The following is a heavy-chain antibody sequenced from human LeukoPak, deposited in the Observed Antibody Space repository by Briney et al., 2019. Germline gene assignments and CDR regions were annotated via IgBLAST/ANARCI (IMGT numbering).Heavy chain of an antibody. Sequence: SVKVSCKASGGTFSSYAISWVRQAPGQGLEWMGRIIPIFGTANYAQKFQGRDTITTHESTSTAYMELSRLRSEDTAVYYCARIDDYGDYEYWGQGTLVTVSS. CDR1: GGTFSSYA. D-gene: IGHD4-17*01. CDR2: IIPIFGTA. CDR3: ARIDDYGDYEY. V-gene: IGHV1-69*05. J-gene: IGHJ4*02.